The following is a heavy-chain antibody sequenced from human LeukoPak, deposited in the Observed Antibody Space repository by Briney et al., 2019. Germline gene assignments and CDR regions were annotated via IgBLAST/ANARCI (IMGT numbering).Heavy chain of an antibody. D-gene: IGHD5-24*01. Sequence: SETLSLTCAVSGYSISSGYYWGWIRQPPGKGLEWIGSVYFGGTTYYNPSLRSRVTMSLDTSKNQVSLTLNSVTAADTAVYYCARDNRRDGYKIFDHWGQGTLVTVSS. CDR1: GYSISSGYY. V-gene: IGHV4-38-2*02. CDR2: VYFGGTT. CDR3: ARDNRRDGYKIFDH. J-gene: IGHJ4*02.